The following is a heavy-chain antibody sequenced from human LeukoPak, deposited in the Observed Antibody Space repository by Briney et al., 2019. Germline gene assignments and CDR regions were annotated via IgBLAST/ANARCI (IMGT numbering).Heavy chain of an antibody. J-gene: IGHJ4*02. CDR1: GFSVSGDY. V-gene: IGHV3-53*01. CDR3: ARRYFDY. CDR2: INKDGST. Sequence: GGSLRLSCAASGFSVSGDYMSWVRQAPGKGLEWVSLINKDGSTNYADSVKGRFTISRDNAKNALYLQMNSLRAEDTAVYYCARRYFDYWGQGTLVTVSS.